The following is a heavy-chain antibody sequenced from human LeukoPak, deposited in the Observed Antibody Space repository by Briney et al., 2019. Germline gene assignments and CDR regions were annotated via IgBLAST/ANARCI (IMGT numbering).Heavy chain of an antibody. CDR1: GGSISSYY. V-gene: IGHV4-59*08. CDR3: ARHSLGAAPVVDY. Sequence: SETLSLTCTVSGGSISSYYWSWIRQPPGKGLEWIRYVYYSGSTNYNPSLKSRVTISADTSNNQFSLKLSSVTAADTAVYYCARHSLGAAPVVDYWGQGTLVTVSS. CDR2: VYYSGST. D-gene: IGHD2-15*01. J-gene: IGHJ4*02.